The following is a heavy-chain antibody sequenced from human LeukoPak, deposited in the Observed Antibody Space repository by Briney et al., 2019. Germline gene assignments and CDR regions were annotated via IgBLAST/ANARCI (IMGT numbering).Heavy chain of an antibody. CDR2: TYPGDSDT. D-gene: IGHD1-7*01. Sequence: GESLKISCKGFGYSFSTHWIAWVRQMPGKGLEWMGITYPGDSDTRYSPSFQGQVTISVDKSISTAYLQWSSLKASDTAMYYCARPPRGGTSKFDYWGQGTLISVSS. CDR1: GYSFSTHW. CDR3: ARPPRGGTSKFDY. J-gene: IGHJ4*02. V-gene: IGHV5-51*01.